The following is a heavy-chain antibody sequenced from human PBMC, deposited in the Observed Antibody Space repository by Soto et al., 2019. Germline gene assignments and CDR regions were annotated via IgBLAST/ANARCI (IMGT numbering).Heavy chain of an antibody. CDR1: GFTFSRHW. J-gene: IGHJ3*02. D-gene: IGHD3-10*01. Sequence: EVQLVESGGGLVQPGGSLTLSCAASGFTFSRHWMHWVRRAPGKGLVWVSRIKTDGTSTSYADSVKGRFTISRDNAKNTLGLQMNSLTAEDTAVYYCARDMRAVPWYGGVSSAFDIWGQGTVVTVSS. CDR2: IKTDGTST. V-gene: IGHV3-74*01. CDR3: ARDMRAVPWYGGVSSAFDI.